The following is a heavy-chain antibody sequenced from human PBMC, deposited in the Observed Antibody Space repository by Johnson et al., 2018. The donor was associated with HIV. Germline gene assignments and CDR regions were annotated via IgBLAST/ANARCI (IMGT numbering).Heavy chain of an antibody. CDR1: GFTFSSYA. J-gene: IGHJ3*02. Sequence: VQLVESGGGLVQPGGSLRLSCAASGFTFSSYAMSWVRQAPGKGLEWVSYISSSGSTIYYADSVKGRFTISRDNSENTLYLQMNSLRPEDTAVYYCARTAGSDAFDIWCQWTMVTVSS. CDR2: ISSSGSTI. CDR3: ARTAGSDAFDI. V-gene: IGHV3-48*01. D-gene: IGHD6-13*01.